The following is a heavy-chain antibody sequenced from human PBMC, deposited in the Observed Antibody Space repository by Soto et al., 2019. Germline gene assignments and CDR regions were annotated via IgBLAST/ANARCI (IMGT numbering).Heavy chain of an antibody. CDR1: GFTFSSYA. CDR2: ISGSGGST. CDR3: AKVGAAAGKVSYYFDY. V-gene: IGHV3-23*01. J-gene: IGHJ4*02. Sequence: SLRLSCAASGFTFSSYAMSWVRQAPGKGLEWVSAISGSGGSTYYADSVKGRVTISRDNSKNTLYLQMNSLRADDTAVYYCAKVGAAAGKVSYYFDYWGQGTLVTVYS. D-gene: IGHD6-13*01.